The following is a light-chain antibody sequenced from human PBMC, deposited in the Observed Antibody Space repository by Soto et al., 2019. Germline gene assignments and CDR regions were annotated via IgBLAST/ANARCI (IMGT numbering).Light chain of an antibody. CDR2: GAS. CDR1: QSVSSTY. Sequence: EIVLTQSPGTLSLSPGERATLSCRASQSVSSTYLAWYQQRLGQAPRLLIYGASSRATGIPDRFSGSGSGTDFTLTISRLEPEDFAVYSCQQYSSSSWTFGQGTKVEIK. J-gene: IGKJ1*01. CDR3: QQYSSSSWT. V-gene: IGKV3-20*01.